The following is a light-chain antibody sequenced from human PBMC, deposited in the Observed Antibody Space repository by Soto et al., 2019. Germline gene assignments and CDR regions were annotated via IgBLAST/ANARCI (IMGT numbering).Light chain of an antibody. CDR3: QTWVTGSWV. J-gene: IGLJ3*02. Sequence: QAVLTQSPSASASLGASVKLTCTLSSGHSSYAIAWHQQRPEKGPRYLMKLNNDGSHTKGDGIPDRFSGSSSGAERYLTISSLQSEDEADYYCQTWVTGSWVFGGGTKLNVL. CDR2: LNNDGSH. V-gene: IGLV4-69*01. CDR1: SGHSSYA.